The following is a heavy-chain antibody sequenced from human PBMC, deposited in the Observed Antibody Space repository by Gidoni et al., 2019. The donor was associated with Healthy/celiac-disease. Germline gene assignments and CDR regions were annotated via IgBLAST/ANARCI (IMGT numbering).Heavy chain of an antibody. CDR2: IKSKTDGGTT. V-gene: IGHV3-15*01. J-gene: IGHJ3*02. D-gene: IGHD3-22*01. Sequence: EMQLVESGGGLVKPGGSLRLYCAASGFTFSNTWMSWVRQAPGKGLEWVCRIKSKTDGGTTDYAAPVNGRFTISRDDSKNTLYLQMNSLKTEDTAVYYCTTDYYDSSGYTAIWGQGTMVTVSS. CDR3: TTDYYDSSGYTAI. CDR1: GFTFSNTW.